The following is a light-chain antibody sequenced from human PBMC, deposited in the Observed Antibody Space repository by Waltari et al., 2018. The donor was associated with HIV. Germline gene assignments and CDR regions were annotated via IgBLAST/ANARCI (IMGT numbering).Light chain of an antibody. CDR2: GAS. J-gene: IGKJ1*01. CDR1: QSVGSN. Sequence: EKVMTQSPATLSVSPGERATLSCRASQSVGSNLAWYQQKPGQAPRLLIYGASTRATDIPARFSGSGSGTEFTLTISSLQSEDFAVYYCKQYDNWPRTFGQGTKVEIK. V-gene: IGKV3-15*01. CDR3: KQYDNWPRT.